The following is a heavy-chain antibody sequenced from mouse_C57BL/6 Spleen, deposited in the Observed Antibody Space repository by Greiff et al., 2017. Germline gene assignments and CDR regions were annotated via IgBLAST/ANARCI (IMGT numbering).Heavy chain of an antibody. J-gene: IGHJ4*01. V-gene: IGHV1-55*01. Sequence: QVQLQQSGAELVKPGASVKMSCKASGYTFTSYWITWVKQRPGQGLEWIGDIYPGSGSTNYNEKFKSKATLTVDTSSSTAYMQLSSLTSEDSAVYYCARYYSSVGAMDCWGQGTSVTVAS. CDR2: IYPGSGST. CDR1: GYTFTSYW. CDR3: ARYYSSVGAMDC. D-gene: IGHD2-5*01.